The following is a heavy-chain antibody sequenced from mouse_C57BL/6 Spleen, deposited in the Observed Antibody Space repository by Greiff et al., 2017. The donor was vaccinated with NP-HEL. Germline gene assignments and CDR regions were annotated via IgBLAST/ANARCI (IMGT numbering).Heavy chain of an antibody. CDR1: GYAFSSSW. CDR3: SRLGDSAGFDY. J-gene: IGHJ2*01. Sequence: QVQLQQSGPELVKPGASVKISCKASGYAFSSSWMNWVKQRPGKGLEWIGRIYPGDGDTNYNGKFKGKATLTADKSSSTAYMQLSSLTSEDAAVYFCSRLGDSAGFDYWGQGTTLTVSS. D-gene: IGHD3-2*02. CDR2: IYPGDGDT. V-gene: IGHV1-82*01.